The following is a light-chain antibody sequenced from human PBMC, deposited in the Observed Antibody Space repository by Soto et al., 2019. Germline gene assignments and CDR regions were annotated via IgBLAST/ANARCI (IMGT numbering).Light chain of an antibody. CDR2: DAS. CDR3: QQYDNLPFT. V-gene: IGKV1-33*01. Sequence: DIQMTQSPSSLSASVGDRVTITCQASQDISRYLSWHQQKPGKAPQLLIHDASNLEPGVPSRFTGSVSGTDFAFTISSLQPEDIGTYYCQQYDNLPFTFGQGTRLEIK. CDR1: QDISRY. J-gene: IGKJ2*01.